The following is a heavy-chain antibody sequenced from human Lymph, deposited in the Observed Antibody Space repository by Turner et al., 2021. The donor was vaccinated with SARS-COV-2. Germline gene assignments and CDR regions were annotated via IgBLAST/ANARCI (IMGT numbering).Heavy chain of an antibody. Sequence: QVQLQESGPRLVKPLAPLSLSCTVSGGSMNSNYWRWIRQPPGKRLGWIGYIYYRESTNYNPSLESRVTISVDTSRNQFSLNLTSVTAADTAIYYCARETVNNWVDPWGQGTLVTVSS. CDR3: ARETVNNWVDP. CDR2: IYYREST. J-gene: IGHJ5*02. D-gene: IGHD2-21*02. V-gene: IGHV4-59*01. CDR1: GGSMNSNY.